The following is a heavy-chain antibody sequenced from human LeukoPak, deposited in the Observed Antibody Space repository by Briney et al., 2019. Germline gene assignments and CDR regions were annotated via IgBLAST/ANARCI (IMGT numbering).Heavy chain of an antibody. CDR1: GGSISSGDYY. Sequence: SEALSLTCTVSGGSISSGDYYWSWIRQPPGKGLEWIGYIYYSGSTYYNPSLKSRVTISVDTSKNQFSLKLSSVTAADTAVYYCARGRVDYYGSGSPHLDYWGQGTLVTVSS. CDR3: ARGRVDYYGSGSPHLDY. J-gene: IGHJ4*02. CDR2: IYYSGST. V-gene: IGHV4-30-4*01. D-gene: IGHD3-10*01.